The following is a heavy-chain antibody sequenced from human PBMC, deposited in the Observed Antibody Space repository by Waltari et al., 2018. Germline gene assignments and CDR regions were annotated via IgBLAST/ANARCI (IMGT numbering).Heavy chain of an antibody. Sequence: VQLVQSGAEVKKPGASVKVSCKASGYTFTGYYMHWVRQAPGQGLEWVSVIYSGGSTYYADSVKGRFTISRDNSKNTLYLQMNSLRAEDTAVYYCARDKQSGSSSWFYYYYGMDVWGQGTTVTVSS. D-gene: IGHD6-13*01. J-gene: IGHJ6*02. V-gene: IGHV3-53*01. CDR1: GYTFTGYY. CDR3: ARDKQSGSSSWFYYYYGMDV. CDR2: IYSGGST.